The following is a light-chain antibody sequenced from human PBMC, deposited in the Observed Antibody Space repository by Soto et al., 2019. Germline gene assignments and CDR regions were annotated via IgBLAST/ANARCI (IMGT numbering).Light chain of an antibody. V-gene: IGKV3-20*01. CDR3: QQYGSSPWT. J-gene: IGKJ1*01. CDR2: GAS. Sequence: ETVLTQSPGTRSLSPGERATLSCMASQSIRSNYLAWYRQTPGQAPRLLIYGASKRASGIADRFSGSGSGTDFTLIISRLEPEDFALYYCQQYGSSPWTFGQGTKVEIK. CDR1: QSIRSNY.